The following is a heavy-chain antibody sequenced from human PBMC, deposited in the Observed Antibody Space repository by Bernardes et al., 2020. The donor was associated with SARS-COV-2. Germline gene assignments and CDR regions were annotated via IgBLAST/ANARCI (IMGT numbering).Heavy chain of an antibody. J-gene: IGHJ3*02. V-gene: IGHV5-51*01. CDR2: IYPGDSDT. D-gene: IGHD6-19*01. Sequence: GESLKISCQGSGYSFTTYWIGWVRQMPGKGLEWMGIIYPGDSDTRYSPSFQGQVTISADKSISTAYLQWSSLKASDTAMYYCARQLWSSGWDDAFDIWGQGTMVTVSS. CDR3: ARQLWSSGWDDAFDI. CDR1: GYSFTTYW.